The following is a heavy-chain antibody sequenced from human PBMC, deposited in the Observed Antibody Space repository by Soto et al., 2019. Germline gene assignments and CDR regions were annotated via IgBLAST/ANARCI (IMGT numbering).Heavy chain of an antibody. D-gene: IGHD4-17*01. CDR2: NYYSGST. Sequence: QVQLQESGPGLVKPSQTLSLTCTVSGGSISRGGYYWSWIREHPGKRLEWIGYNYYSGSTYYNPSLTSRITISVDTSKNQFALKLRCLTAADTAVYYCARSSQSPVTTADYWGEGSLVTVSS. CDR1: GGSISRGGYY. J-gene: IGHJ4*02. V-gene: IGHV4-31*03. CDR3: ARSSQSPVTTADY.